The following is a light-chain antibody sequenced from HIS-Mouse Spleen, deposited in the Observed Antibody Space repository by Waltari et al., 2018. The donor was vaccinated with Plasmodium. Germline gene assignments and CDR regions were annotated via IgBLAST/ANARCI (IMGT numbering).Light chain of an antibody. V-gene: IGKV3-20*01. Sequence: EIVLTQSPGTLSLSPGERATLPCRASQSVSSSYLAWYQQEPGQAPRPLVYGASSRATGMPDRVSGSGSGTDFTLTISRLEPEDFAVYYCQQYGSAPCTFGQGTKLEIK. CDR2: GAS. CDR1: QSVSSSY. J-gene: IGKJ2*02. CDR3: QQYGSAPCT.